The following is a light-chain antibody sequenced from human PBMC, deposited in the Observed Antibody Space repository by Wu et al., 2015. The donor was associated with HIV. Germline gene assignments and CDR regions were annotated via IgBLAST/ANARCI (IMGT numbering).Light chain of an antibody. J-gene: IGKJ2*03. CDR1: QSVSSSY. CDR3: QQYGSSPYS. V-gene: IGKV3-20*01. CDR2: GTS. Sequence: EILLTQSPGSLSLSPGERATLSCRASQSVSSSYLAWYQQKPGQAPRLLIYGTSNRATGIPDRFSGSGSGTDFILTISRLEPEDFAVYYCQQYGSSPYSFGQGTKLEIK.